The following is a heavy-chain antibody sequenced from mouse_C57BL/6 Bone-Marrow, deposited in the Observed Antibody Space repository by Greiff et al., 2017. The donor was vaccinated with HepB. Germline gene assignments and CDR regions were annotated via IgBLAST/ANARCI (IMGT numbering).Heavy chain of an antibody. V-gene: IGHV1-26*01. J-gene: IGHJ2*01. D-gene: IGHD1-1*01. CDR3: ARQYYYGSSYYFDY. CDR2: INPNNGGT. CDR1: GYTFTDYY. Sequence: EVQLQQSGPELVKPGASVKISCKASGYTFTDYYMNWVKQSHGKSLEWIGDINPNNGGTSYNQKFKGKATLTVDKSSSTAYMELRSLTSEDSAVYYCARQYYYGSSYYFDYWGQGTTLTVSS.